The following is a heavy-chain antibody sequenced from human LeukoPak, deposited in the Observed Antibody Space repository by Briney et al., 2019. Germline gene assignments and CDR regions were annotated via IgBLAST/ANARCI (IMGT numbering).Heavy chain of an antibody. J-gene: IGHJ6*02. CDR3: ARGQELLYYYYGMDV. Sequence: PGGSLRLSCAASGFTVSSNYMSWVRQAPGKGLEWVSVIYSGGSTYYADSVKGRFTISRDNSKNTLYLQMNSLRAEDTAVYYCARGQELLYYYYGMDVRGQGTTVTVSS. CDR2: IYSGGST. D-gene: IGHD6-13*01. CDR1: GFTVSSNY. V-gene: IGHV3-53*01.